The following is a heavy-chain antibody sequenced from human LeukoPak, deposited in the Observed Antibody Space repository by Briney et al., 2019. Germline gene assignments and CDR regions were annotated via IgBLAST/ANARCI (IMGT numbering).Heavy chain of an antibody. CDR2: IYYSGST. CDR3: ARGGTAMVTSGYNWFDP. V-gene: IGHV4-39*07. Sequence: GSLRLSCAASGFTFSSYWMSWIRQPPGKGLEWIGSIYYSGSTYYNPSLKSRVTISVDTSKNQFSLRLNSVTAADTAVYYCARGGTAMVTSGYNWFDPWGQGTLVTVSS. D-gene: IGHD5-18*01. CDR1: GFTFSSYW. J-gene: IGHJ5*02.